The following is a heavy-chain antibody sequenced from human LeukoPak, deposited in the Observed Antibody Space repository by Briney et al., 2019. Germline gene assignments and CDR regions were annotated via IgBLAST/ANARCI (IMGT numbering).Heavy chain of an antibody. CDR3: AKPLVSDYYDSSDYWGY. CDR2: IGGSGDST. J-gene: IGHJ4*02. V-gene: IGHV3-23*01. D-gene: IGHD3-22*01. CDR1: GFTFSSYA. Sequence: GGSLRLSCAASGFTFSSYAMSWVRQAPGKGLEWVSAIGGSGDSTYYSDSVKGRFTISRDNSKNTLYVQMNSLRAEDTAVYYCAKPLVSDYYDSSDYWGYWGQGTLVTVSS.